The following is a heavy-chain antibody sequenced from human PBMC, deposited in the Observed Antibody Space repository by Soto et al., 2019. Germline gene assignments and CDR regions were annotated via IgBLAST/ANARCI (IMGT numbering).Heavy chain of an antibody. V-gene: IGHV1-8*01. J-gene: IGHJ5*02. D-gene: IGHD6-13*01. CDR3: ARYGAGGSSSWYDWFDP. Sequence: QVQLVQSGAEVKKPGASVKVSCKASGYTFTSYDINWVRQATGQGLEWMGWMNPNSGNTGYAQKFQGRVTMTRNTSXSXXYMELSSLRSEDTAVYYCARYGAGGSSSWYDWFDPWGQGTLVTVSS. CDR1: GYTFTSYD. CDR2: MNPNSGNT.